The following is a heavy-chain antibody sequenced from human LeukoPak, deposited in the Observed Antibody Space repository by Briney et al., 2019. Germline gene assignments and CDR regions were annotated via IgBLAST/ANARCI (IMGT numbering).Heavy chain of an antibody. D-gene: IGHD5-12*01. J-gene: IGHJ4*02. CDR1: GGSISTSSYY. Sequence: SETLSLTCTVSGGSISTSSYYWGWVRQPPGKGLEWIGNIFYSGSTYYSPSLKSRVTISLDTSRNQFSLKLNSVTAADTAVYYCARHSVWWLRFYFDYWGQGTLVTVSS. V-gene: IGHV4-39*01. CDR3: ARHSVWWLRFYFDY. CDR2: IFYSGST.